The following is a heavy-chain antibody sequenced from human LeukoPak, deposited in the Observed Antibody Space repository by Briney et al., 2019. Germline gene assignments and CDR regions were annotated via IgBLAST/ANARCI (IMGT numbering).Heavy chain of an antibody. CDR2: ISGSGGST. Sequence: GGSLRLSCITSGFTFGDYGLSWVRQAPGKGLEWVSAISGSGGSTYYADSVKGRFTISRDNSKNTLYLQMNSLRAEDTAVYYCAKAPNYCSSTSCYSDYWGQGTLVTVSS. V-gene: IGHV3-23*01. CDR1: GFTFGDYG. D-gene: IGHD2-2*01. J-gene: IGHJ4*02. CDR3: AKAPNYCSSTSCYSDY.